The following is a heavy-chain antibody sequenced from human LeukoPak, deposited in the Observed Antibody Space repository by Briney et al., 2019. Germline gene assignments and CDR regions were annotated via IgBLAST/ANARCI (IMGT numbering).Heavy chain of an antibody. D-gene: IGHD2-2*01. J-gene: IGHJ4*02. V-gene: IGHV3-15*01. CDR2: IKSKTDGGTT. Sequence: PGGSLRLSCAASGFTFSNAWMSWVRQAPGKGQEWVGRIKSKTDGGTTDYAAPVKGRFTISRDDSKNTLYLQMNSLKTEDTAVYYCTTEPLFAITVVPAAGFDYWGQGTLVTVSS. CDR1: GFTFSNAW. CDR3: TTEPLFAITVVPAAGFDY.